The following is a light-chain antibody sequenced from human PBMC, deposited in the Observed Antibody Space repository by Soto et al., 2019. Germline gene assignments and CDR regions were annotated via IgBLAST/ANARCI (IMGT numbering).Light chain of an antibody. V-gene: IGLV1-51*01. CDR1: SSNIGNND. Sequence: QSVLTQPPSVSAAPGQKVTISCSGSSSNIGNNDVSWYQQLPRTAPKLLIYDNNKRPSGIPDRFSGSKSGTSATLGITGLQTGDEADYYCGTWDSSLSAVLFGGGTKLTVL. CDR2: DNN. CDR3: GTWDSSLSAVL. J-gene: IGLJ2*01.